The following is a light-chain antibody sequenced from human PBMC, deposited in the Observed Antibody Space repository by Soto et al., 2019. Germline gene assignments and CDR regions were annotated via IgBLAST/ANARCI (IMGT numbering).Light chain of an antibody. CDR2: DVS. CDR3: SSYSISSTLGV. J-gene: IGLJ2*01. V-gene: IGLV2-14*01. Sequence: QSVLTQPASVIGFPGQSITISCTGTSSDVGSYNYVSWYQQHPGKAPKLMIYDVSNRPSGVSNRFSGSKSGNTASLTISGLQAEDEADYYCSSYSISSTLGVFGGGTKLTVL. CDR1: SSDVGSYNY.